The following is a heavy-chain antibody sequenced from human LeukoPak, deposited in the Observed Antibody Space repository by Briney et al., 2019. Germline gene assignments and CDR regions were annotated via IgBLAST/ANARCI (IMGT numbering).Heavy chain of an antibody. J-gene: IGHJ5*02. D-gene: IGHD6-19*01. CDR1: GYTFTSYD. V-gene: IGHV1-8*01. Sequence: GASVKVSCKASGYTFTSYDINWVRQATGQGLEWMGWMNPNSGNTGYAQKFQGRVTMTRNTSISTAYMELGSLRSEDMAVYYCARGKPIAVAGTWWFDPWGQGTLVTVSS. CDR2: MNPNSGNT. CDR3: ARGKPIAVAGTWWFDP.